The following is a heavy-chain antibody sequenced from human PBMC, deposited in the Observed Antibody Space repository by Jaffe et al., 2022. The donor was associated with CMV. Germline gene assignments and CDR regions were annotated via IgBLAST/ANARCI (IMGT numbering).Heavy chain of an antibody. CDR2: ISSNGGST. J-gene: IGHJ4*02. CDR3: ARDGERSHYYADPYFDY. V-gene: IGHV3-64*01. Sequence: EVQLVESGGGLVQPGGSLRLSCAASGFTFSSYAMHWVRQAPGKGLEYVSAISSNGGSTYYANSVKGRFTISRDNSKNTLYLQMGSLRAEDMAVYYCARDGERSHYYADPYFDYWGQGTLVTVSS. CDR1: GFTFSSYA. D-gene: IGHD3-10*01.